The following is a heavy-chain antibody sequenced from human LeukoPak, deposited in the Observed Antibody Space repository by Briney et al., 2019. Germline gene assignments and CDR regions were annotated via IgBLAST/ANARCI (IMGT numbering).Heavy chain of an antibody. CDR3: APSGGATSGFYMYYFDY. J-gene: IGHJ4*02. Sequence: ASVTVSFTASGYTFTDYYMHWLRQAPGQGLEWMGWINPNSGDTEYGQKCQGRVTMTRDTPINTAYMELSRLRSDDTAVYYCAPSGGATSGFYMYYFDYWGQGTLVTVSS. CDR1: GYTFTDYY. V-gene: IGHV1-2*02. D-gene: IGHD3-16*01. CDR2: INPNSGDT.